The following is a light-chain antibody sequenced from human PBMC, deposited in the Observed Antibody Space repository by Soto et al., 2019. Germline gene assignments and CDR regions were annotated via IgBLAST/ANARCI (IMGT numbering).Light chain of an antibody. Sequence: SALTQPASVSGSPGQSITISCTGTSSDVGGYTYVYWYQQPPGTAPKLMIYDVSNRPSGVSNRFSVSKSGNTASLTISGLQAEDEADYYCSSYTSSSTLYVFGTGTKLTV. CDR1: SSDVGGYTY. CDR3: SSYTSSSTLYV. V-gene: IGLV2-14*01. J-gene: IGLJ1*01. CDR2: DVS.